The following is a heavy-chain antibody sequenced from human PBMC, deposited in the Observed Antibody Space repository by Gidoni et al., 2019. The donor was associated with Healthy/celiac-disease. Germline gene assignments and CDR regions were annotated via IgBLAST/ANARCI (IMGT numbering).Heavy chain of an antibody. Sequence: EVHLLESGGGLVQPGGSLRLSCAASGFTFSSYAMGWVRQAPGKGLEWVSAISGSGGSTYYADFVKGRFAISRDNSKNTLYLQMNSLRAEDTAVYYCAKDRDYDYVWGSYPSVEYWGQGTLVTVSS. D-gene: IGHD3-16*02. CDR1: GFTFSSYA. J-gene: IGHJ4*02. CDR2: ISGSGGST. CDR3: AKDRDYDYVWGSYPSVEY. V-gene: IGHV3-23*01.